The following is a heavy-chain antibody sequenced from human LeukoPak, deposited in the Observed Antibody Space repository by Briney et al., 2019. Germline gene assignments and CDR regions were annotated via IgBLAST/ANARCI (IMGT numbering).Heavy chain of an antibody. Sequence: ASVKVSCKASGYTFTGYYMHWVRQAPGQGLEWMGWISAYNGNTNYAQKLQGRVTMTTDTSTSTAYMELRSLRSDDTAVYYCARDSVHSYGYDYWGQGTLVTVSS. D-gene: IGHD5-18*01. CDR3: ARDSVHSYGYDY. CDR2: ISAYNGNT. CDR1: GYTFTGYY. V-gene: IGHV1-18*04. J-gene: IGHJ4*02.